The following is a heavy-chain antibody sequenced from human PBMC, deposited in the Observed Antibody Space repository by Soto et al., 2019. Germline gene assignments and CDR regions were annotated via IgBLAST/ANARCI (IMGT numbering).Heavy chain of an antibody. CDR2: IIPIFGTA. V-gene: IGHV1-69*01. Sequence: QVQLVQSGAEVKKPGSSVKVSCKASGGTFSSYAISWVRQAPGQGLEWMGGIIPIFGTANYAQKFQGRVTITADESTSTAYMELRSLRSEDMAVYYCARDIGGSGRRTGADYWGQGTLVTVSS. CDR1: GGTFSSYA. D-gene: IGHD3-10*01. J-gene: IGHJ4*02. CDR3: ARDIGGSGRRTGADY.